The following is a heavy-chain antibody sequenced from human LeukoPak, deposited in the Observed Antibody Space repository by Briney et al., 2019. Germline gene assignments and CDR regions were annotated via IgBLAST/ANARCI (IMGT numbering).Heavy chain of an antibody. CDR3: AREGYTSGYAGAFDI. J-gene: IGHJ3*02. CDR1: GFTFSSYA. Sequence: GGSLRLSCAAYGFTFSSYAMHWVRQAPGKELEWVAVISYDGSNKYYADSVKGRFTISRDNSKNTLYLQMNSLRAEDTAVYYCAREGYTSGYAGAFDIWGQGTMVTVSS. CDR2: ISYDGSNK. V-gene: IGHV3-30-3*01. D-gene: IGHD3-22*01.